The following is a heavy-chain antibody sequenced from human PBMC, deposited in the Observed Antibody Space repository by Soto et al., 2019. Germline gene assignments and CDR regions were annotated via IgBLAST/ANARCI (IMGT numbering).Heavy chain of an antibody. CDR2: ISGSGGST. CDR1: GFTFSSYA. D-gene: IGHD3-3*01. J-gene: IGHJ5*02. V-gene: IGHV3-23*01. CDR3: AKAIFGVAPCWFDP. Sequence: SGGSLTLSCAASGFTFSSYAMIWVRQAPGTGLEWVLAISGSGGSTYYADSGKSRFTISRDSSKNTLYLQMNSLGAEDTAVYSCAKAIFGVAPCWFDPWGQGTLVTVSS.